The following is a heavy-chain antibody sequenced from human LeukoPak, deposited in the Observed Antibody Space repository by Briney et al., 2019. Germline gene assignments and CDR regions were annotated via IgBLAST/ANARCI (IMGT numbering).Heavy chain of an antibody. J-gene: IGHJ3*02. CDR1: GGSFSGYY. CDR2: IYYSGST. V-gene: IGHV4-59*01. CDR3: AMRRGYSGYDTDAFDI. Sequence: SETLSLTCAVYGGSFSGYYWSWLRQPPGKGLEWIGYIYYSGSTNYNPSLKSRVTISVDTSKNQFSLKLSSVTAADTAVYYCAMRRGYSGYDTDAFDIWGQGTMVTVSS. D-gene: IGHD5-12*01.